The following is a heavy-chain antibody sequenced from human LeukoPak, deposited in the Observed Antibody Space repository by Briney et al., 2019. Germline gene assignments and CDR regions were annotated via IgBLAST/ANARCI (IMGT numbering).Heavy chain of an antibody. J-gene: IGHJ4*02. Sequence: SETLSLTCTVSGGSISSSSYYWGWIRQPPWKGLEWIGSIYYSGSTYYNPSLKSRVTISVDTSKNQFSLKLSSVTAADTAVYYCANRYSYGRPYFDYWGQGTLVTVSS. D-gene: IGHD5-18*01. V-gene: IGHV4-39*07. CDR3: ANRYSYGRPYFDY. CDR1: GGSISSSSYY. CDR2: IYYSGST.